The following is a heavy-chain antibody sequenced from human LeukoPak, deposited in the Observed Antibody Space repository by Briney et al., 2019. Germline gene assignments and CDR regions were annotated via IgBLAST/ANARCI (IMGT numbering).Heavy chain of an antibody. CDR1: GGSISSYY. Sequence: SETLSLTRTVSGGSISSYYWNWIRQPPGKGLEWIGYISYSGNTNYNPSLKSRVTISVDTSKNQFSLKQSSVTAADTAVYFCATYTIAAGGYYYYGMDVWGQGTTVTVSS. D-gene: IGHD6-13*01. J-gene: IGHJ6*02. CDR2: ISYSGNT. V-gene: IGHV4-59*08. CDR3: ATYTIAAGGYYYYGMDV.